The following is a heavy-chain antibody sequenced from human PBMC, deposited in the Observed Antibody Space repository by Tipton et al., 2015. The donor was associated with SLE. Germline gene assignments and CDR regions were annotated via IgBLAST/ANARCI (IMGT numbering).Heavy chain of an antibody. V-gene: IGHV3-30*02. Sequence: SLRLSCAASGFTFSSYGMHWVRQAPGKGLEWVAFMRYDGSNKYYADSVKGRFTISRDNSKNTLYLQMNSLRAEDTAVYYCANPHSSSYYGSSLDYWGQGTLVTVSS. D-gene: IGHD6-13*01. CDR3: ANPHSSSYYGSSLDY. CDR2: MRYDGSNK. CDR1: GFTFSSYG. J-gene: IGHJ4*02.